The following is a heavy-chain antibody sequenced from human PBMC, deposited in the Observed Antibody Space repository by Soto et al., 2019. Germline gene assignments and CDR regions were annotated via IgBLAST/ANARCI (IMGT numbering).Heavy chain of an antibody. Sequence: QVHLVQSGAEVKKPGSSVKVSCKASGGTFSSYAISWERQAPGQGLEWMGGFIPIFGTTNYAQKFQGRVTITADESTSTAYMELSSLRSEDTAVYYCTRDRGRRYNDGRGYYYSAYWGQGTLVTVSS. J-gene: IGHJ4*02. D-gene: IGHD3-22*01. CDR1: GGTFSSYA. CDR3: TRDRGRRYNDGRGYYYSAY. V-gene: IGHV1-69*01. CDR2: FIPIFGTT.